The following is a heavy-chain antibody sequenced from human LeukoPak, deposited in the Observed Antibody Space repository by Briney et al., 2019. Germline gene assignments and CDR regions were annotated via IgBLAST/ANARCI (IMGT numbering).Heavy chain of an antibody. CDR3: TTDPKYYYGSGSYMWGLGMNWFDP. CDR1: GFTFSSYS. D-gene: IGHD3-10*01. V-gene: IGHV3-15*01. J-gene: IGHJ5*02. CDR2: IKSKTDGGTT. Sequence: PGGSLRLSCAASGFTFSSYSMNWVRRAPGKGLEWVGRIKSKTDGGTTDYAAPVKGRFTISRDDSKNTLYLQMNSLKTEDTAVYYCTTDPKYYYGSGSYMWGLGMNWFDPWGQGTLVTVSS.